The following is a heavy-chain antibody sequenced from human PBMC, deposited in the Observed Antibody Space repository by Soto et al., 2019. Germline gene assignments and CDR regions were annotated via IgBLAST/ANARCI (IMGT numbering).Heavy chain of an antibody. CDR3: ATDLGCSGGSCYLQYYFAY. CDR2: FDPEDGET. Sequence: ASVKVSCKVSGYTLTELSMHWVRQAPGKGLEWMGGFDPEDGETIYAQKFQGRVTMTEDTSTDTAYMELSSLRSEDTAVYYCATDLGCSGGSCYLQYYFAYRAQRTLVTVSS. D-gene: IGHD2-15*01. J-gene: IGHJ4*02. V-gene: IGHV1-24*01. CDR1: GYTLTELS.